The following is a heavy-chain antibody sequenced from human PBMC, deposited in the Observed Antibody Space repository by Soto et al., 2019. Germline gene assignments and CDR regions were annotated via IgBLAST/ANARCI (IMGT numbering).Heavy chain of an antibody. Sequence: QVELVQSGAEVKKPGSSVKVSCKASGGTFSSYAISWVRQAPGQGLEWMGGIIPIFGTANYAQKFQGRVTITADESTSTAYMELSSLRSEDTAVYYCARDIPGSGGYYYYGMDVWGQGTTVTVSS. CDR2: IIPIFGTA. CDR3: ARDIPGSGGYYYYGMDV. D-gene: IGHD3-10*01. V-gene: IGHV1-69*12. J-gene: IGHJ6*02. CDR1: GGTFSSYA.